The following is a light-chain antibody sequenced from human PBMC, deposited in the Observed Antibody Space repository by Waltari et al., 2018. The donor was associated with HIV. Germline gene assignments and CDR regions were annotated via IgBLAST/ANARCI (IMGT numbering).Light chain of an antibody. CDR1: ASNIRGNT. V-gene: IGLV1-44*01. CDR2: NND. CDR3: ATWDDGLSGWV. Sequence: QSVVTQPPSASGTPGQRVTMSCSGRASNIRGNTVHWYQHPPQTPPKLLIYNNDERPAGVPDRFSASKTGTSASLDISGLQSEDEADYYCATWDDGLSGWVFGGGTKLTVL. J-gene: IGLJ3*02.